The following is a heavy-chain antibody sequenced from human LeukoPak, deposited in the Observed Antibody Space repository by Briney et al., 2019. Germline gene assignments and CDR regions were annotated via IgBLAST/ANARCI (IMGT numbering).Heavy chain of an antibody. CDR2: LSGSGDRT. Sequence: GGSLRLSCEVSGLTFIDYGMNWVRQAPGQGLEWVSSLSGSGDRTYYADSVKGRFTISRDNSKSTLFLQMNSLTVEDTAVYYCAKGSDLTGDNAFDHWGQGALVTVSS. CDR3: AKGSDLTGDNAFDH. V-gene: IGHV3-23*01. J-gene: IGHJ4*02. CDR1: GLTFIDYG. D-gene: IGHD7-27*01.